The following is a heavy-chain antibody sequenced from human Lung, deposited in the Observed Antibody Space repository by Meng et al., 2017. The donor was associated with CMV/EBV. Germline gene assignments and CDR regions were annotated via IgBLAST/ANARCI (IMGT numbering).Heavy chain of an antibody. Sequence: SVXVSCKASGGTFSSYTISWVRQAPGQGLVWMGRIIPILGIANYAQKFQGRVTITADKSTSTAYMELSSLRSEDTAVYYCARDSRGDSSPEDYYYYGMDVXGQGXTVTVSS. CDR3: ARDSRGDSSPEDYYYYGMDV. D-gene: IGHD3-22*01. J-gene: IGHJ6*02. V-gene: IGHV1-69*04. CDR1: GGTFSSYT. CDR2: IIPILGIA.